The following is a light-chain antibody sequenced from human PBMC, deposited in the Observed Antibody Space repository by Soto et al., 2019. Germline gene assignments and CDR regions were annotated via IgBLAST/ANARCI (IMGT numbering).Light chain of an antibody. Sequence: DIDMTQSPSTLSASVGDTVTITCRASQDVSQWLAWYQERPGKPPKLLIYKASSLERGVPSRFRGRGSETEFTLTIRDLQPNDFATYYCQHYDSYPYTFGQGTRLEIK. CDR3: QHYDSYPYT. CDR2: KAS. J-gene: IGKJ2*01. CDR1: QDVSQW. V-gene: IGKV1-5*03.